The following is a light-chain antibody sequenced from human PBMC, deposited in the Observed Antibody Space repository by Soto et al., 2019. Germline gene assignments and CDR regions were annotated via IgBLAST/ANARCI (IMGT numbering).Light chain of an antibody. CDR1: SSNIGSNY. CDR2: RNN. Sequence: QSALTQPPSASGTPGQRVTISCSGSSSNIGSNYVYWYQQLPGTVPQLLIYRNNERPSGVPDRFSGSKSGTSASLAISGRRSEDEADYYCAAWDDSLSGVVFGGGTKLTVL. J-gene: IGLJ2*01. V-gene: IGLV1-47*01. CDR3: AAWDDSLSGVV.